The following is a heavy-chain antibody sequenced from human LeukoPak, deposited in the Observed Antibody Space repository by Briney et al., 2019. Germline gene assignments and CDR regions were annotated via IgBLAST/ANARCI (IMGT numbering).Heavy chain of an antibody. CDR3: AKVFLEPPEAFDI. CDR2: ISGSGGST. D-gene: IGHD3-3*01. CDR1: GFTFSSYW. Sequence: GGSLRLSCTASGFTFSSYWMHWVRHAPGKGLEWVSAISGSGGSTYYADSVKGRFTISRDNSKNTLYLQMNSLRAEDTAVYYCAKVFLEPPEAFDIWGQGTMVTVSS. J-gene: IGHJ3*02. V-gene: IGHV3-23*01.